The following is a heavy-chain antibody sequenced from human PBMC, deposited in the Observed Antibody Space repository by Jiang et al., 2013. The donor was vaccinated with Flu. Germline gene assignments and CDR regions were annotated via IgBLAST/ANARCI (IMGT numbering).Heavy chain of an antibody. CDR3: ARVIPGSSWSLGY. J-gene: IGHJ4*02. V-gene: IGHV3-30-3*01. Sequence: VAVISYDGSNKYYADSVKGRFTISRDNSKNTLYLQMNSLRAEDTAVYYCARVIPGSSWSLGYWGQGTLVTVSS. CDR2: ISYDGSNK. D-gene: IGHD6-13*01.